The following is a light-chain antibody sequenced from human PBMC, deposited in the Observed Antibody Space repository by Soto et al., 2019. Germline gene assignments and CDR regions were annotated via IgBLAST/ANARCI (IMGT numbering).Light chain of an antibody. J-gene: IGKJ5*01. CDR1: QSVNSHY. V-gene: IGKV3-20*01. CDR3: QQYGSSIN. Sequence: EMVLTQSPGTLSLSPGERVTLSCRASQSVNSHYLAWYQQKPGQAPRLLIYAASSRATGIPDRFSGSGSGTDFTLTISRLEPEDFAVYYCQQYGSSINFGQGTRLEIK. CDR2: AAS.